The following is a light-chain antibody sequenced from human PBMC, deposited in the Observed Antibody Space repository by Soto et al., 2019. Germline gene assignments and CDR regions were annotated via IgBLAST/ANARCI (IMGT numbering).Light chain of an antibody. J-gene: IGLJ7*01. CDR1: SSNIGNNY. CDR3: GTWDSSLSAV. V-gene: IGLV1-51*01. Sequence: QSVLTQPPSVSAAPGQKVTISCSGSSSNIGNNYVSWYQQLPGTAPKLLIYDNNKRPSGIPDRFSGSKSGTSATLDITGLQTGDEADYYCGTWDSSLSAVFGGGTQQTVL. CDR2: DNN.